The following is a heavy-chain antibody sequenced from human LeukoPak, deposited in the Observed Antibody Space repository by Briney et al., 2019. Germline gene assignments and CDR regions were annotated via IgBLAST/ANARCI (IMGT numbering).Heavy chain of an antibody. D-gene: IGHD6-13*01. CDR2: IIPILGIA. V-gene: IGHV1-69*02. CDR3: ARVASSNLAAGLDY. CDR1: GGTFSSYT. Sequence: GSSVKVSCKASGGTFSSYTISWVRQAPGQGLEWMGRIIPILGIANYAQKFQGRVTITADKSTSTAYMELSSLRSEDTAVYYCARVASSNLAAGLDYWGQGTLVTVSS. J-gene: IGHJ4*02.